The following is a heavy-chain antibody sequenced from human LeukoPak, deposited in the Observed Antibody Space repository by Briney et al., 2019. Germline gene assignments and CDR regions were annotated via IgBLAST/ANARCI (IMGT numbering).Heavy chain of an antibody. D-gene: IGHD1-26*01. J-gene: IGHJ5*02. CDR2: IGDSGETT. V-gene: IGHV3-23*01. Sequence: GGSLRLSCAASGFSFSSYGMSWVRQAPGKGLERVAVIGDSGETTIYRDSVKGRLTISRDNSKNTLFLQMSGLRVEDTAVYYCAKGAPVGGTRHFDHWGQGTLVTVSS. CDR3: AKGAPVGGTRHFDH. CDR1: GFSFSSYG.